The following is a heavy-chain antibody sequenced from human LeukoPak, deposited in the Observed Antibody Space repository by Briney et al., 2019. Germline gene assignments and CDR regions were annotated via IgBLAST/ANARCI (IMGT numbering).Heavy chain of an antibody. V-gene: IGHV3-30*04. CDR2: ISYDGSNK. CDR1: GFTFSSYA. Sequence: GSLRLSCAASGFTFSSYAMHWVRQAPGKGLEWVAVISYDGSNKYYADSVKGRFTISRDNSKNTLYLQMNSLRAEDTAVYYCARNYRDGYNSFDYRGQGTLVTVSS. J-gene: IGHJ4*02. D-gene: IGHD5-24*01. CDR3: ARNYRDGYNSFDY.